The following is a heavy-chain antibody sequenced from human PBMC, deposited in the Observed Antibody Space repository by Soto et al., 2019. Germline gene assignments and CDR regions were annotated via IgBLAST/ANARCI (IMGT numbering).Heavy chain of an antibody. CDR1: GGSISTGCFY. D-gene: IGHD3-10*01. CDR2: IHYTGTT. CDR3: ARGQVLGVTDPIDS. Sequence: PSETLSLTGTVSGGSISTGCFYWTWIRQRPGKGLQWIGYIHYTGTTYYSASLQSRLSISIDTSNNQFSLSLTSVTAADTAVYYYARGQVLGVTDPIDSWGQGSLAPVSS. V-gene: IGHV4-31*03. J-gene: IGHJ4*02.